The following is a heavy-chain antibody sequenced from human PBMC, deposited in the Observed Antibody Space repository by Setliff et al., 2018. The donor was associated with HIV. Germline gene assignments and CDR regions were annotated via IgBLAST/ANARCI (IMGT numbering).Heavy chain of an antibody. Sequence: PSETLSLTCAVYGGSFTGNYWNWVRQPPGRGLEWIGEINHSGNTNHNPSLMGRVSFSVGKSKNQFFLKLSSVTAADTAVYYCARGSYRGSGYIVRYFDNWGQGTLVTVSS. CDR3: ARGSYRGSGYIVRYFDN. D-gene: IGHD3-3*01. CDR1: GGSFTGNY. CDR2: INHSGNT. V-gene: IGHV4-34*01. J-gene: IGHJ4*02.